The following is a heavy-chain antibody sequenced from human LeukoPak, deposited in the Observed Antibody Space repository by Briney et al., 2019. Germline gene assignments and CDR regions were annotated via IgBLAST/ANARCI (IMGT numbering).Heavy chain of an antibody. CDR1: GVTFSSDW. D-gene: IGHD5-24*01. CDR3: VRAGRWLLCSFDS. Sequence: GGTLRLSCAASGVTFSSDWMHWVRQVPGKGLVWVSHISSEGRSTNYADSVKSRFTISRDNGKNTLYLQMISLRVEDTAVYYCVRAGRWLLCSFDSWGQGNLGTVSS. J-gene: IGHJ4*02. CDR2: ISSEGRST. V-gene: IGHV3-74*01.